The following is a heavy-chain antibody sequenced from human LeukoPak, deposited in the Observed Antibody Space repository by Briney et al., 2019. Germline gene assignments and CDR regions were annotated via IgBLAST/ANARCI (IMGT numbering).Heavy chain of an antibody. Sequence: GGSLRLSCAASGFTFSSYWMHWVRQAPGKGLEWVSTASYYVGKQYHADSVRGRFTVSRDNSRNTVSLQMSSLRVEDTGIYYCAKAGIGADGAGFLCEYWGQGTLVTVSS. CDR1: GFTFSSYW. V-gene: IGHV3-23*01. CDR2: ASYYVGKQ. CDR3: AKAGIGADGAGFLCEY. J-gene: IGHJ4*02. D-gene: IGHD1-1*01.